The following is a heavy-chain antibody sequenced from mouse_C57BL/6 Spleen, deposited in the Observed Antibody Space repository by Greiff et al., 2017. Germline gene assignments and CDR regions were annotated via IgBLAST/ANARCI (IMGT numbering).Heavy chain of an antibody. CDR2: IYPGSGNT. D-gene: IGHD1-1*01. CDR3: ARSSITTVVDFDD. Sequence: VMLVESGAELVRPGASVKLSCKASGYTFTDYYINWVQQRPGQGLEWLARIYPGSGNTYYNEQFKGKATLTAEKSSSTAYMQLSSLTSEDSAVYFCARSSITTVVDFDDWGQGTTLTVSS. J-gene: IGHJ2*01. V-gene: IGHV1-76*01. CDR1: GYTFTDYY.